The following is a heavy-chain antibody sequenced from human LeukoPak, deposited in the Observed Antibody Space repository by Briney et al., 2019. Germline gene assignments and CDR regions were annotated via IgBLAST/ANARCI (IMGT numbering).Heavy chain of an antibody. CDR2: IYTSGST. Sequence: SQTLSLTCTVSGGSISSGSYYWSWIRQPAGKGLEWIGRIYTSGSTDYNPSLKSRVTISVDTSKNQFSLKLSSVTAADTAVYYCARDTRIVGADYWGQGTLVTVSS. D-gene: IGHD1-26*01. CDR3: ARDTRIVGADY. V-gene: IGHV4-61*02. CDR1: GGSISSGSYY. J-gene: IGHJ4*02.